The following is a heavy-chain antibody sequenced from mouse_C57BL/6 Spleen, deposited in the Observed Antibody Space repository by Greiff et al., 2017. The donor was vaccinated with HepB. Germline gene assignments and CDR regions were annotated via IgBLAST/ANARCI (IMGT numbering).Heavy chain of an antibody. D-gene: IGHD2-1*01. CDR2: INPNNGGT. V-gene: IGHV1-26*01. CDR3: AREGHYGNLFAY. Sequence: EVQLQQSGPELVKPGASVKISCKASGYTFTDYYMNWVKQSHGKSLEWIGDINPNNGGTSYNQKFKGKATLTVDKSSSTAYMELRSLTSEDSAVYYCAREGHYGNLFAYWGQGTLVTGAA. J-gene: IGHJ3*01. CDR1: GYTFTDYY.